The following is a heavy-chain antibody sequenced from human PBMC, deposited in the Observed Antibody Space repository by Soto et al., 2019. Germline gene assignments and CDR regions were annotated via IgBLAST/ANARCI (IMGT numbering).Heavy chain of an antibody. CDR1: GYSFTSYW. V-gene: IGHV5-51*01. D-gene: IGHD6-13*01. CDR3: ARLTHSSSNTNDAFDI. J-gene: IGHJ3*02. CDR2: IYPSDSDT. Sequence: PGESLKISCKGSGYSFTSYWIGWVRQMPGKGLEWMAIIYPSDSDTRYSPSFQGQVTISADKYISIAYLQWSSLKASDTAMYYCARLTHSSSNTNDAFDIWGQGTMVTVSS.